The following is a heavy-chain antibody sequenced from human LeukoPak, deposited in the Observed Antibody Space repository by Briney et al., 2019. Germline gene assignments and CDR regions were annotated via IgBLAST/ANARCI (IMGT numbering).Heavy chain of an antibody. CDR3: ARVVPAAPYYYYYMDV. J-gene: IGHJ6*03. CDR1: GYSISSGYY. CDR2: IYHSGST. V-gene: IGHV4-38-2*02. Sequence: PSETLSLTCTVSGYSISSGYYWGWIRQPPGKGLEWIGSIYHSGSTYYNPSLKSRVTISVDTSKNQFSLKLSSVTAADTAVYYCARVVPAAPYYYYYMDVWGKGTTVTVSS. D-gene: IGHD2-2*01.